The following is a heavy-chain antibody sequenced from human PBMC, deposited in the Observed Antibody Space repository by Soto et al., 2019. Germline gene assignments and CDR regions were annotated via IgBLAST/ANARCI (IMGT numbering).Heavy chain of an antibody. CDR2: LHSGGDT. CDR3: AREGPYYYASRMDV. V-gene: IGHV3-53*04. Sequence: EVQLVESGGGLVQPGGSLRLSCAASGIPVSSNYMTWVRQAPGKGLEWVSVLHSGGDTYYANSVKGRFTISRHDSTNTLFFKMNSLTAEDTAVYYCAREGPYYYASRMDVWGQGTTVTVSS. D-gene: IGHD3-10*01. J-gene: IGHJ6*02. CDR1: GIPVSSNY.